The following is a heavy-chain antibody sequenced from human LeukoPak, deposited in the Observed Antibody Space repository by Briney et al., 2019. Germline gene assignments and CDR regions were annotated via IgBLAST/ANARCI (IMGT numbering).Heavy chain of an antibody. CDR2: ISYDGSNK. Sequence: PGGSLRLSCAASGFTFSNYALHWVRQAPGKGLEWVAVISYDGSNKYYADSVKGRFTISRDNSKNTLYLQMNSLRAEDTAVYYCARDILGYYDSSGYPDIWGQGAMVTVSS. CDR3: ARDILGYYDSSGYPDI. V-gene: IGHV3-30*04. CDR1: GFTFSNYA. D-gene: IGHD3-22*01. J-gene: IGHJ3*02.